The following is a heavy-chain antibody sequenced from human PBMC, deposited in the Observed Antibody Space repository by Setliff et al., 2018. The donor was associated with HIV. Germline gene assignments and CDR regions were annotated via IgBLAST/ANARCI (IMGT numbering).Heavy chain of an antibody. V-gene: IGHV5-51*01. CDR3: ARLLNGYNSYDYYYMDV. Sequence: PGESLKISCKGSGYSFPTYWIGWVRQMPGKGLEWMGIIYPDDSDTRYSPSFEGQVTISADKSISTAYLQWSSLKASDSAMYYCARLLNGYNSYDYYYMDVWGKGTTVTVSS. D-gene: IGHD5-12*01. CDR2: IYPDDSDT. CDR1: GYSFPTYW. J-gene: IGHJ6*03.